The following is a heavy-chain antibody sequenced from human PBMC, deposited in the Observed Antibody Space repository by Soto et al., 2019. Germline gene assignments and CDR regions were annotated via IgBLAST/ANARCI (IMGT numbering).Heavy chain of an antibody. CDR1: GVSVNSGTSY. J-gene: IGHJ5*02. V-gene: IGHV4-39*01. CDR3: VILNQEDYNTKHDWFDP. CDR2: ISFGGTA. D-gene: IGHD1-20*01. Sequence: PSETLSLTCIVSGVSVNSGTSYWAWVRQPPGQELEWIGLISFGGTAFYSVSLNSRGTMSVDTSKNQFTMRLNSVTAADTAVYYCVILNQEDYNTKHDWFDPWGQRILVTVSS.